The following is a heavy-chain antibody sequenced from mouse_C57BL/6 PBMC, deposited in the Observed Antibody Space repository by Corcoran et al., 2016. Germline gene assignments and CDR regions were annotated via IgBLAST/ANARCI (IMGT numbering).Heavy chain of an antibody. CDR3: ALLNLD. J-gene: IGHJ3*01. CDR1: GYSITSGYY. V-gene: IGHV3-6*01. CDR2: ISYDGSN. Sequence: DVQLQESGPGLVKPSQSLSLTCSVTGYSITSGYYWNWIRQFPGNKLEWMGYISYDGSNNYKPSLKNRISITRDTSKNQFFLKLNSVTTEDTATYYCALLNLDWGQGTLVTVSA. D-gene: IGHD1-3*01.